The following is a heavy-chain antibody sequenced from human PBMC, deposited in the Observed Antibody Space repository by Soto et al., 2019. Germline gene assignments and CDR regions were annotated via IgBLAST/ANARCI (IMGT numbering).Heavy chain of an antibody. J-gene: IGHJ3*02. CDR1: GGSISSGGYY. Sequence: ASETLSLTCTVSGGSISSGGYYWSWIRQHPGKVLEWIGYIYYSGSTYYNPSLKSRVTISVDTSKNQFSLKLSSLTAADTAVYYCARVSTVVTHAFDIWGQGTMVT. D-gene: IGHD2-15*01. CDR2: IYYSGST. V-gene: IGHV4-31*03. CDR3: ARVSTVVTHAFDI.